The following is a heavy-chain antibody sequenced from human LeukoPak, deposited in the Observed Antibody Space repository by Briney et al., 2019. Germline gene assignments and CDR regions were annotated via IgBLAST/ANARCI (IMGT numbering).Heavy chain of an antibody. J-gene: IGHJ5*02. V-gene: IGHV4-61*01. Sequence: PSETLSLTCTVSGGSISSISSYFWTWIRQPPWKGLERIAYISYSGGTTYNPSLKSRITISVDTSKNQFSLRLSSVTSADTAVYYCARGFGDSRGTRFDPWGQGTLVTVSS. CDR3: ARGFGDSRGTRFDP. CDR1: GGSISSISSYF. D-gene: IGHD3-22*01. CDR2: ISYSGGT.